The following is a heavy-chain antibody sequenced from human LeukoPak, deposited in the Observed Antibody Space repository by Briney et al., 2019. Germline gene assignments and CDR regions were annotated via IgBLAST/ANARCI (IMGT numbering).Heavy chain of an antibody. Sequence: SETLSLTCTVSGGSISNSSYYWGGIRQPPGKGLEWIGSIYYSGSTYYNPSLKSRVTISVDTSKNQFSLRLSSVTAADTAVYYCAREREGPYGYLDYWGQGTLVTVSS. D-gene: IGHD4-17*01. CDR3: AREREGPYGYLDY. J-gene: IGHJ4*02. CDR2: IYYSGST. CDR1: GGSISNSSYY. V-gene: IGHV4-39*07.